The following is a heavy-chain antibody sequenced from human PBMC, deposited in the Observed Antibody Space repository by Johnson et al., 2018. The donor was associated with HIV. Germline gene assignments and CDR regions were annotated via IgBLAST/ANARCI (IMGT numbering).Heavy chain of an antibody. V-gene: IGHV3-7*01. CDR2: IKLDGSEK. Sequence: VQLVESGGGLVQPGGSLRLSCAASGFPFNSYWMSWVRQAPGKGLEWVANIKLDGSEKYYADSVKSRLTIFRDNSKNTLYMQMKSLRVEDTAVYYCAKEALRGGEYDAFDIWGQGTMVTVS. CDR1: GFPFNSYW. D-gene: IGHD2-15*01. J-gene: IGHJ3*02. CDR3: AKEALRGGEYDAFDI.